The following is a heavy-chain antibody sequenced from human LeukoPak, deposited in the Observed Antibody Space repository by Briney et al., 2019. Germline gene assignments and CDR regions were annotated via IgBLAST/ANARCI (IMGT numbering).Heavy chain of an antibody. CDR3: ARGVYIAAAQYGY. V-gene: IGHV4-59*01. CDR1: GGSISSYY. D-gene: IGHD6-13*01. CDR2: IYYSGTT. J-gene: IGHJ4*02. Sequence: ETLSLTCTVSGGSISSYYWSWIRQPAGKGLEWIGYIYYSGTTNYNPSLKSRVTISVDTSKNQFSLKLSSVTAADTAVYYCARGVYIAAAQYGYWGQGTLVTVSS.